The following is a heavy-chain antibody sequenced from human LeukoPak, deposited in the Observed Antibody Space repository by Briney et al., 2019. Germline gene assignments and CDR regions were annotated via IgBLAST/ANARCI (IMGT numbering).Heavy chain of an antibody. D-gene: IGHD4-17*01. J-gene: IGHJ6*03. CDR1: GFTFSSYA. V-gene: IGHV3-30-3*01. CDR3: ARARRLPMDV. CDR2: ISYDGSNK. Sequence: GGSLRLSCAASGFTFSSYAMHWVRQAPGKGLEWVAVISYDGSNKYYADSVKGRFTISRDNSKNTLYLQMNSLRAEDTAVYYCARARRLPMDVWGKGTTVTVSS.